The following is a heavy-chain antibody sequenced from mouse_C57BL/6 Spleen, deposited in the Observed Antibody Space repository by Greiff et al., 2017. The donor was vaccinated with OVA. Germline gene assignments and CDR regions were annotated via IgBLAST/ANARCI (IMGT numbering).Heavy chain of an antibody. D-gene: IGHD2-1*01. CDR2: IDPSDSET. CDR1: GYTFTSYW. J-gene: IGHJ3*01. V-gene: IGHV1-52*01. Sequence: VQLQQPGAELVRPGSSVKLSCKASGYTFTSYWMHWVKQRPIQGLEWIGNIDPSDSETHYNQKFKDKATLTVDKSSSTAYMQLSSLTSEDSAVYYCASSTPGAWFAYWGQGTLVTVSA. CDR3: ASSTPGAWFAY.